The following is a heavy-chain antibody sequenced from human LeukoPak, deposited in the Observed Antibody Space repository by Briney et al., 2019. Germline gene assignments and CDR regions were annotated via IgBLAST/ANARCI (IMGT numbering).Heavy chain of an antibody. CDR1: GFTFSSYA. V-gene: IGHV3-30-3*01. Sequence: GGSLRLSCAASGFTFSSYAMHWVRQAPGKGLEWVAVISYDGSNKYYADSVKGRFTISRDNSKNTLYLQMNSLRAEDTAVYYCACWELPLEYYFDYWGQGTLATVSS. J-gene: IGHJ4*02. CDR2: ISYDGSNK. CDR3: ACWELPLEYYFDY. D-gene: IGHD1-26*01.